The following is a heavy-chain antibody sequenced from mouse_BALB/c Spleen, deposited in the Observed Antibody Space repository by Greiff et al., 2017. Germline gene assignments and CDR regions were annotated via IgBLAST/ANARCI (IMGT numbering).Heavy chain of an antibody. CDR3: AREEFFAY. CDR1: GYSITSDYA. CDR2: ISYSGST. J-gene: IGHJ3*01. V-gene: IGHV3-2*02. Sequence: DVQLQESGPGLVKPSQSLSLTCTVTGYSITSDYAWNWIRQFPGNKLEWMGYISYSGSTSYNPSLKSRISITRDTSKNQFFLQLNSVTTEDTATYYCAREEFFAYWGQGTLVTVSA.